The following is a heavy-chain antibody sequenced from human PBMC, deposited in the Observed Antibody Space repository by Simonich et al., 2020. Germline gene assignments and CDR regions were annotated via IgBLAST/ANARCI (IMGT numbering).Heavy chain of an antibody. V-gene: IGHV3-21*01. CDR1: GFTFSSYS. CDR3: ARWIAVAGTGAYGMDV. Sequence: EVQLVESGGGLVKPGGSLRLSCAASGFTFSSYSMNWVRQAPGKGLEWVSSISSSSSYIYYADSVNDRFTISRDNAKNPLYLQMNSLRAEDTAGYYCARWIAVAGTGAYGMDVWGQGTTVTVSS. J-gene: IGHJ6*02. D-gene: IGHD6-19*01. CDR2: ISSSSSYI.